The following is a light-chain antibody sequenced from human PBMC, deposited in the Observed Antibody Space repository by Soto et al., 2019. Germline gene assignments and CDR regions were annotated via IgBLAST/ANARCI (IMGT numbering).Light chain of an antibody. Sequence: QAVLTQPRSVSGSPGQSVTISCTGTSSDVGRYDYVSWYQSHPDKAPRLVIYDVSKRPSGVPDRFSGSKSGNTASLTISGLQADHEADYYCCLYAGGNTWVFGGGTKLTVL. V-gene: IGLV2-11*01. CDR3: CLYAGGNTWV. CDR1: SSDVGRYDY. J-gene: IGLJ3*02. CDR2: DVS.